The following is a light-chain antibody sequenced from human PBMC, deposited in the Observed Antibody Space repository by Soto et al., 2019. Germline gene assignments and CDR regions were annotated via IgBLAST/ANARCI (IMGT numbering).Light chain of an antibody. CDR1: SSDVGSYDH. CDR3: ISYTGSSTSYV. J-gene: IGLJ1*01. Sequence: QSALTQPASVSGSPEQSTTISCSGTSSDVGSYDHVAWYQQFPGKTPKLVIYEVSNRPSGVSSRFSGSKSGNTASLTISGLQAEDEADYYCISYTGSSTSYVFGSGTKVTVL. V-gene: IGLV2-14*01. CDR2: EVS.